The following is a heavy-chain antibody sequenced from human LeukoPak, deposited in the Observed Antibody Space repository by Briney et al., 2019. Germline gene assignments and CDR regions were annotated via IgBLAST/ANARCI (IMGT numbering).Heavy chain of an antibody. D-gene: IGHD6-6*01. CDR3: AREGPYRVAARRPNWFDP. V-gene: IGHV4-39*07. CDR1: GGSISSSSYY. Sequence: PSETLSLTCTVSGGSISSSSYYWGWIRQPPGKGLEWIGSIYYSGSTNYNPSLKSRVTISVDTSKNQFSLKLSSVTAADTAVYYCAREGPYRVAARRPNWFDPWGQGTLVTVSS. CDR2: IYYSGST. J-gene: IGHJ5*02.